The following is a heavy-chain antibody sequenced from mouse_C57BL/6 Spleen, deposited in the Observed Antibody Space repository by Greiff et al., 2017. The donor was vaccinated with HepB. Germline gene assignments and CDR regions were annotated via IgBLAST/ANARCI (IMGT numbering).Heavy chain of an antibody. D-gene: IGHD2-2*01. CDR2: INPNNGGT. CDR3: ANLYGYDGPWFAY. CDR1: GYTFTDYY. J-gene: IGHJ3*01. V-gene: IGHV1-26*01. Sequence: EVQLQQSGPELVKPGASVKISCKASGYTFTDYYMNWVKQSHGKSLEWIGDINPNNGGTSYNQKFKGKATLTVDKSSSPAYMELRSLTSEDSAVYYCANLYGYDGPWFAYWGQGTLVTVSA.